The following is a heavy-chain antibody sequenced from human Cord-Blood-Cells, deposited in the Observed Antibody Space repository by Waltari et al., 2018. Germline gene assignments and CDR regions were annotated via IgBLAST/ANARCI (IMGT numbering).Heavy chain of an antibody. D-gene: IGHD6-13*01. CDR1: GGSISCYY. CDR2: IYYSGST. Sequence: QVQLQESGPGLVRPPETLSLPCTVSGGSISCYYCSWIRQRPGKGLEWSGYIYYSGSTNYNPSLKSRVTISVDTSKNQFSLKLSSVTAADTAVYYCAGAEQQRAFYIWGQGTMVTVSS. CDR3: AGAEQQRAFYI. V-gene: IGHV4-59*01. J-gene: IGHJ3*02.